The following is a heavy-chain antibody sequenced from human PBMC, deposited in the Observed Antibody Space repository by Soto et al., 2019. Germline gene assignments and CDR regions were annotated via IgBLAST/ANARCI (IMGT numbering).Heavy chain of an antibody. CDR1: GGSFTSYC. D-gene: IGHD3-10*01. CDR2: IYYSGST. J-gene: IGHJ6*02. Sequence: ETLSPTFTVSGGSFTSYCGSCMRQPPGKALEWIGTIYYSGSTTYNPSLKSRVTISVDTSKNQFSLKLGSVTAADTAVYFCARALYGSGVLDVWGQGTTVTVSS. CDR3: ARALYGSGVLDV. V-gene: IGHV4-59*12.